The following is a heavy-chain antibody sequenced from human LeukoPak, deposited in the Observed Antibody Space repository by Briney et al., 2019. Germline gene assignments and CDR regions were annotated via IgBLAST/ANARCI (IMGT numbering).Heavy chain of an antibody. CDR2: ISGSGGSA. CDR3: AKRGVVIRVILVGFHKEAYYFDS. V-gene: IGHV3-23*01. D-gene: IGHD3-22*01. CDR1: GITLSNYG. Sequence: GGSMRLSCAVYGITLSNYGMSWVRQAPGKGPEWVAGISGSGGSAYYADAVKGRFTISRDNPKNTLYLQMNSLRVEDTAVYFCAKRGVVIRVILVGFHKEAYYFDSWGQGALVTVSS. J-gene: IGHJ4*02.